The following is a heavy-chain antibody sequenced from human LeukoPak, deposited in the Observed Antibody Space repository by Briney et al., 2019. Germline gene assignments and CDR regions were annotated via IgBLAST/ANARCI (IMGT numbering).Heavy chain of an antibody. CDR1: GFTFTNAW. CDR2: IESTAVGGTA. J-gene: IGHJ3*02. CDR3: TTDFDM. Sequence: GGSLRLSCSASGFTFTNAWMSWVRQAQGKGLEWVGRIESTAVGGTADYAAPVRGRFTISRDDSKSTLYLQMNSLKIEDTGVYYCTTDFDMWGQGTMVTVSS. V-gene: IGHV3-15*04.